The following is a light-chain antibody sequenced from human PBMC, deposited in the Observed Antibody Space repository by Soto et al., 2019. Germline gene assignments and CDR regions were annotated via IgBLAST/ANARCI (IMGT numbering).Light chain of an antibody. V-gene: IGKV3-20*01. CDR2: DAS. CDR3: QQFSSYPLT. J-gene: IGKJ4*01. CDR1: QSVSNNY. Sequence: EIVLTQSPGTLSLSPGERATLSCRASQSVSNNYLAWCQQKPGQAPRLLIYDASSRATGIPDRFSGSGSGTDFTLTISRLEPEDFAVYYCQQFSSYPLTFGGGTKVDI.